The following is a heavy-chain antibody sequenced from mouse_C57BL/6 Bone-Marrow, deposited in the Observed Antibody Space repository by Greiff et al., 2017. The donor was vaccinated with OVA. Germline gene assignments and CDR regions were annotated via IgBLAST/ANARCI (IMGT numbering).Heavy chain of an antibody. CDR1: GFTFSDYG. Sequence: EVQLVESGGGLVQPGGSLKLSCAASGFTFSDYGMAWVRQAPRKGPEWVAFISNLAYSIYYADTVTGRFTISRENAKNTLYLEMSSLRSEDTAMYYCARLTGKVAYWGQGTLVTVSA. J-gene: IGHJ3*01. CDR3: ARLTGKVAY. V-gene: IGHV5-15*01. D-gene: IGHD4-1*01. CDR2: ISNLAYSI.